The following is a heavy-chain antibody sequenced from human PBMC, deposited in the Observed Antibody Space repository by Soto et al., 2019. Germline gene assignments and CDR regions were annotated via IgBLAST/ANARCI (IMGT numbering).Heavy chain of an antibody. D-gene: IGHD2-8*01. CDR2: IGGDGAST. J-gene: IGHJ5*02. V-gene: IGHV3-23*01. Sequence: EVQLLESGGGLVQPGGSLRLSCAASGFAFSSYAMSWVRQSSGKGLEWVAAIGGDGASTYYADSVRGRFIISRDNSKNTLFPHMTSLRAEDTAVYYCATDPGVAWGSTQRWVDPWGQGSLVTGSS. CDR3: ATDPGVAWGSTQRWVDP. CDR1: GFAFSSYA.